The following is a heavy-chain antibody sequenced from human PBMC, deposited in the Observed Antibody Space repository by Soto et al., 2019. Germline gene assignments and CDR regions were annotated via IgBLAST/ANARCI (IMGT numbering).Heavy chain of an antibody. D-gene: IGHD2-15*01. J-gene: IGHJ6*02. CDR3: ASGISGAPSNYGMDV. V-gene: IGHV4-4*02. CDR1: GGSISSSNW. Sequence: QVQLQESGPGLVKPSGTLSLTCAVSGGSISSSNWWSWVRRPPGKGLEWIGEIYHSGSTNYNPSLKSRVTISVDKSKNQFSLKLSSVTAADTAVYYCASGISGAPSNYGMDVWGQGTTVTVSS. CDR2: IYHSGST.